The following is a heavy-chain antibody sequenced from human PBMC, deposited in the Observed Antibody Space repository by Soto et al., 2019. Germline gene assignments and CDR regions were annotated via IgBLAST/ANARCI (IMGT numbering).Heavy chain of an antibody. CDR2: ISGSGGST. CDR3: AKARNGYTYGSFDN. V-gene: IGHV3-23*01. J-gene: IGHJ4*02. Sequence: PGGSLRLSCSDPGVTSGNYVMSWVRQAPGKGLEWVSGISGSGGSTYYADSVKGRFTISRDNSKNTLYLQMNSLRAGDTAVYYCAKARNGYTYGSFDNWGQGTLVTVSS. D-gene: IGHD5-18*01. CDR1: GVTSGNYV.